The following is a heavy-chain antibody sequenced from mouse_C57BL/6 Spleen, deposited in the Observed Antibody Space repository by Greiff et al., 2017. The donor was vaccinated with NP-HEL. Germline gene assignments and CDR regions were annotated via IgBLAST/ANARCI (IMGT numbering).Heavy chain of an antibody. CDR2: IYPGDGDT. V-gene: IGHV1-80*01. CDR3: AREDYDGSSPFAY. CDR1: GYAFSSYW. J-gene: IGHJ3*01. Sequence: QVQLKESGAELVKPGASVKISCKASGYAFSSYWMNWVKQRPGKGLEWIGQIYPGDGDTNYNGKFKGKATLTADKSSSTAYMQLSSLTSEDSAVYFCAREDYDGSSPFAYWGQGTLVTVSA. D-gene: IGHD1-1*01.